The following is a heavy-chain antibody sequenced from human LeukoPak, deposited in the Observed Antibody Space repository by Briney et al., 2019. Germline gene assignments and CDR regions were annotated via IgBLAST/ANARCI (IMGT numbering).Heavy chain of an antibody. CDR2: IWYDGSNK. J-gene: IGHJ4*02. CDR3: ARVEGGGYAVDY. D-gene: IGHD5-12*01. CDR1: GFTFWSYG. V-gene: IGHV3-33*01. Sequence: PGGSLRLSCAASGFTFWSYGMHWVRQAPGKGLEWVAVIWYDGSNKYYADSVKGRFTISRDNSKNTVYLQMNSLRVEDKAVYYCARVEGGGYAVDYWDQGTLVTVSS.